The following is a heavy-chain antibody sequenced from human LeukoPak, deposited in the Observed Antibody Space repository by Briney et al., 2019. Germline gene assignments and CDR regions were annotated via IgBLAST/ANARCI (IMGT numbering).Heavy chain of an antibody. CDR1: GFTFSSYW. D-gene: IGHD1-14*01. Sequence: GGSLRLSCAASGFTFSSYWMSWVRQAPGRGLESVANIKQDGSEKYYVDSVKGRFTISRDNAKNSLYLQMNSMRAEDTAVYYCARGLYNRNYWGQGTLVTVSS. CDR2: IKQDGSEK. J-gene: IGHJ4*02. V-gene: IGHV3-7*01. CDR3: ARGLYNRNY.